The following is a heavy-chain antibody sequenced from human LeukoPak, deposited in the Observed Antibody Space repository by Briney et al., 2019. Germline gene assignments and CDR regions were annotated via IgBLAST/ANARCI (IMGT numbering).Heavy chain of an antibody. J-gene: IGHJ6*02. CDR1: GFTFSNYG. CDR2: ISNDGINK. CDR3: ASSRGTITPMDV. D-gene: IGHD1-14*01. V-gene: IGHV3-30*03. Sequence: GSLRLSCAASGFTFSNYGMHWVRQAPGKGLEWVAVISNDGINKYYADSVKGRFTVSRDNAKNSLYLQMNSLRAEDTAVYYCASSRGTITPMDVWGQGTTVTVSS.